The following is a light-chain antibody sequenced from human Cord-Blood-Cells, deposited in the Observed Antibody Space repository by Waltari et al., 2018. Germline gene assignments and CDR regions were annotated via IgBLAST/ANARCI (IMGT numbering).Light chain of an antibody. Sequence: QSALTQPASVSGSPGQSITISCTGTSRDAGGYNFVSWYQQHPGKAPKLMIYEVSNRPSGVSNRFSGSKSGNTASLTISGLQAEDEADYYCSSYTSSSTLYVFGTGTKVTVL. CDR3: SSYTSSSTLYV. CDR2: EVS. V-gene: IGLV2-14*01. J-gene: IGLJ1*01. CDR1: SRDAGGYNF.